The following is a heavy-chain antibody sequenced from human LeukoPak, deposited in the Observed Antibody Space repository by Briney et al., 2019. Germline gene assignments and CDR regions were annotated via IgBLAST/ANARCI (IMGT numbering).Heavy chain of an antibody. J-gene: IGHJ4*02. CDR1: GFTFSSYA. CDR2: LSGSGYST. Sequence: GGSLRLSCAASGFTFSSYAMNWVRQAPGKGLEWVSALSGSGYSTYYADSVKGRFTISRDNSKNTLYLQMISLRAEDTAVYYCAKDSSWGLFDYWGQGTLVTASS. D-gene: IGHD6-13*01. CDR3: AKDSSWGLFDY. V-gene: IGHV3-23*01.